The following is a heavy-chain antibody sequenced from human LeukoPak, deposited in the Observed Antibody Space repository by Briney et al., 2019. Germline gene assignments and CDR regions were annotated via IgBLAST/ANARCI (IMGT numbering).Heavy chain of an antibody. CDR3: ARDRCSSTSCSSTPTNWFDP. CDR1: GYTSTSYG. CDR2: ISAYNGNT. V-gene: IGHV1-18*01. J-gene: IGHJ5*02. D-gene: IGHD2-2*01. Sequence: ASVKVCCEASGYTSTSYGISWVRQAPGQGREWMGWISAYNGNTNYAQKLQGRVTMTADTSTSTAYMELRSLRSDDTAVYYCARDRCSSTSCSSTPTNWFDPWGQGTLVTVSS.